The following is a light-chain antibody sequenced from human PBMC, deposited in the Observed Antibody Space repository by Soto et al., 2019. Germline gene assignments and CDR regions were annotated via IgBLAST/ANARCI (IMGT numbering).Light chain of an antibody. J-gene: IGKJ1*01. CDR1: QSVSSN. V-gene: IGKV3-15*01. CDR2: GAS. CDR3: LQSNNWPRT. Sequence: EIVMTQSPATLSVSPGERATLSCRASQSVSSNLAWYQQKPGQAPRLLIYGASTRATGIPARFSGSGSGTEFTLTISSLQSEDFGVYYCLQSNNWPRTFGQGTKVDIK.